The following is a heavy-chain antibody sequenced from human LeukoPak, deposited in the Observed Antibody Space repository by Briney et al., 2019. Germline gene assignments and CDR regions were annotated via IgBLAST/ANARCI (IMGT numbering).Heavy chain of an antibody. D-gene: IGHD2-2*02. Sequence: GGSLRLSCAASGFTFSSYAMSWVRQAPGKGLEWVSAISGSGGSTYYADSVKGRFTISRDNSKNTLYLQMNSLRAEDTAVYYCAKDYRSSTSCYTGTYYYYMDVWGKGTTVTVSS. CDR2: ISGSGGST. CDR1: GFTFSSYA. V-gene: IGHV3-23*01. J-gene: IGHJ6*03. CDR3: AKDYRSSTSCYTGTYYYYMDV.